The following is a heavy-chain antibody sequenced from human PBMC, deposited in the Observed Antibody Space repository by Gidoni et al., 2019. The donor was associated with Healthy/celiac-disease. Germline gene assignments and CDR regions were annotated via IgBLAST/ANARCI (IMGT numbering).Heavy chain of an antibody. CDR3: ARGHGSDFWSGLEVFGY. D-gene: IGHD3-3*01. V-gene: IGHV3-48*02. Sequence: EVQLVESGGGLVQPGGSLRLSCAASGFTFSSYSMNWVRQAPGKGLEWVSYISSSSSTIYYADSVKGRFTISRDNAKNSLYLQMNSLRDEDTAVYYCARGHGSDFWSGLEVFGYWGQGTLVTISS. CDR1: GFTFSSYS. CDR2: ISSSSSTI. J-gene: IGHJ4*02.